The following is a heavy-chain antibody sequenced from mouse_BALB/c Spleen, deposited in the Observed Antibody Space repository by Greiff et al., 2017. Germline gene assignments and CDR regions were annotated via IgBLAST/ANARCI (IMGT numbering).Heavy chain of an antibody. J-gene: IGHJ2*01. D-gene: IGHD1-1*01. V-gene: IGHV5-6*01. CDR2: ISSGGSYT. CDR3: ARSPYYYGSRRDYFDY. Sequence: EVKLQESGGDLVKPGGSLKLSCAASGFTFSSYGMSWVRQTPDKRLEWVATISSGGSYTYYPDSVKWRFTISRDNAKNTLYLQMSSLKSEDTAMYYCARSPYYYGSRRDYFDYWGQGTTLTVSS. CDR1: GFTFSSYG.